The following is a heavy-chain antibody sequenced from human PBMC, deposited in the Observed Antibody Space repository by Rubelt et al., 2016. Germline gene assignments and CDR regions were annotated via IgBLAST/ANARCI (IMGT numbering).Heavy chain of an antibody. V-gene: IGHV4-59*01. CDR1: GGSISSYY. CDR2: IYYSGST. CDR3: ARGFSSSWLQYYYYGMDV. Sequence: QVQLQESGPGLVKPSETLSLTCTVSGGSISSYYWSWIRQPPGKGLEWIGYIYYSGSTNYNPSLKSGVTISVDTSKNQFSLKLSSVTAADTAVYYCARGFSSSWLQYYYYGMDVWGQGTTVTVSS. J-gene: IGHJ6*02. D-gene: IGHD6-13*01.